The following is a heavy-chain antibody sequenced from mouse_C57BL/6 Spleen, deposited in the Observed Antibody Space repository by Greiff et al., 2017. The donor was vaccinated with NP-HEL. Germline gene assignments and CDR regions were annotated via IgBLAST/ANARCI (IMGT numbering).Heavy chain of an antibody. V-gene: IGHV5-16*01. J-gene: IGHJ4*01. CDR1: GFTFSDYY. Sequence: DVKLVESEGGLVQPGSSMKLSCTASGFTFSDYYMAWVRQVPEKGLEWVANINYDGSSTYYLDSLKSRFIISRDNAKNILYLQMSSLKSEDTATYYCARSDGDYAMDYWGQGTSVTVSS. CDR2: INYDGSST. CDR3: ARSDGDYAMDY.